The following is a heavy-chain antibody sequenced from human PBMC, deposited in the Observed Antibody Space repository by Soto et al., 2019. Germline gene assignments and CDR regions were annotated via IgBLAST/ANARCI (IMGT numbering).Heavy chain of an antibody. CDR3: ARLGYSSSWYAFGP. J-gene: IGHJ5*02. CDR1: GGSISSYY. Sequence: SSETLSLTCTVSGGSISSYYWSWIRQPPGKGLEWIGYIYYSGSTNYNPSLKSRVTISVDTSKNQFSLKLSSVTAADTAVYYCARLGYSSSWYAFGPWGQGTLVTVSS. V-gene: IGHV4-59*01. D-gene: IGHD6-13*01. CDR2: IYYSGST.